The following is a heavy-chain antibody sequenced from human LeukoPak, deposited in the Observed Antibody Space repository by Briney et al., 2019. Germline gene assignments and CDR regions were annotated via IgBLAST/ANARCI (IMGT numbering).Heavy chain of an antibody. CDR2: ISGSGGLT. D-gene: IGHD3-22*01. J-gene: IGHJ4*02. CDR3: AKGYYYDSSGYYPLFDY. CDR1: GFTFRSYA. Sequence: GGSLRLSCTASGFTFRSYAMSWVRQAPGKGLEWVSTISGSGGLTYYADSVKGRFSISRDNSKSTLYLQMNSLRAEDTAVYYCAKGYYYDSSGYYPLFDYWGQGTLVTVSS. V-gene: IGHV3-23*01.